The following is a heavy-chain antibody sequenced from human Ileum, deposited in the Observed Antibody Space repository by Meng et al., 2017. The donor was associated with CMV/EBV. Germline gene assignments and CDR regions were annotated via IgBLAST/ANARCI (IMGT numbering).Heavy chain of an antibody. V-gene: IGHV1-8*01. CDR1: YTYNSYE. CDR2: INPDSSNA. J-gene: IGHJ1*01. CDR3: ARGSRLRNAEYFQH. Sequence: YTYNSYEMQRVPQTSGDGLGWMGWINPDSSNADNAQNIQGRITMTRNTSTSIAYMELSSLGSEGKAVYYGARGSRLRNAEYFQHWGQGTLVTVSS.